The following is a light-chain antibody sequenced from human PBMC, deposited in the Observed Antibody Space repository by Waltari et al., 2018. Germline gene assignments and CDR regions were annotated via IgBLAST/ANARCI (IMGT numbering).Light chain of an antibody. CDR1: QSIISY. CDR3: QQSYSTPHT. V-gene: IGKV1-39*01. J-gene: IGKJ2*01. Sequence: DIQITQSPSSLSASVGDRVTITARASQSIISYVNWYQQKPGKAPKLLVYAASSLQSVVPTRCSGRGSRTDFTLTISSLQPEDFANYYWQQSYSTPHTFGQGTKLEIK. CDR2: AAS.